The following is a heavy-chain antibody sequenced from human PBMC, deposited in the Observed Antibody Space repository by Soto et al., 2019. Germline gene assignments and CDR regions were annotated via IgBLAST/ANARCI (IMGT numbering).Heavy chain of an antibody. V-gene: IGHV1-69*13. CDR2: IIPIFGTA. J-gene: IGHJ6*02. D-gene: IGHD2-2*02. CDR1: GGTFSSYA. Sequence: ASVKVSCKASGGTFSSYAISWVRQAPGQGLEWMGGIIPIFGTANYAQKFQGRVTITADESTSTAYMELSSLRSEDTAVYYCALGYQLLYGTYYYYGMDVWGQGTTVTVSS. CDR3: ALGYQLLYGTYYYYGMDV.